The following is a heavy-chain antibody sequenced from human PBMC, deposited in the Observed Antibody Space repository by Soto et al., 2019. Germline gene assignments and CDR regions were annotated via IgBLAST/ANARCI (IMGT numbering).Heavy chain of an antibody. D-gene: IGHD4-4*01. CDR1: GFTFSSYA. CDR3: ARTLKSNYNNYYYGMDV. V-gene: IGHV3-30-3*01. J-gene: IGHJ6*02. CDR2: ISYDGSNK. Sequence: GGSLRLSCAASGFTFSSYAMHWVRQAPGKGLEWVAVISYDGSNKYYADSVKGRFTISRDNSKNTLYLQMNSLRAEDTAVYYCARTLKSNYNNYYYGMDVWGQGTTVTVSS.